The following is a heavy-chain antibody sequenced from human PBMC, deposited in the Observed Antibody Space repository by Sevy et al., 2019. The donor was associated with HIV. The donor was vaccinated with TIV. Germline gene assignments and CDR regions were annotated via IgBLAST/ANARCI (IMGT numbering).Heavy chain of an antibody. Sequence: GGSLRLSCAASGFRFSDYSMHGVRQAPRKGLEWVAVISYDGRNNKYNVDSVKGRFTISRDNSKNTLFLQMNSLRAEDSAIYYCARDRGEILHSAFDYWGQGTLVTVSS. V-gene: IGHV3-30*14. D-gene: IGHD3-16*01. CDR2: ISYDGRNNK. CDR3: ARDRGEILHSAFDY. J-gene: IGHJ4*02. CDR1: GFRFSDYS.